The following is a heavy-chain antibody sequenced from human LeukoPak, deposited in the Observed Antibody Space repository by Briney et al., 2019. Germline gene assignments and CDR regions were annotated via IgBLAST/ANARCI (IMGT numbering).Heavy chain of an antibody. J-gene: IGHJ6*03. CDR1: GGSFSGYY. CDR2: INHSGST. CDR3: ARLLTSADYGDYTDRDYYSYYYMDV. Sequence: PSETLSLTCAVYGGSFSGYYWSWIRRPPGKGLEWMGEINHSGSTNYNPSLKSRVTISLDTSKNPLSLKLTSVPAADTAVYYCARLLTSADYGDYTDRDYYSYYYMDVWGKGTTVTISS. V-gene: IGHV4-34*01. D-gene: IGHD4-17*01.